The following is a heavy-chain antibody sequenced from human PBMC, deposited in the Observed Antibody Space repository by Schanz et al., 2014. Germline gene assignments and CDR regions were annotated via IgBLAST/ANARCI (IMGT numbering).Heavy chain of an antibody. V-gene: IGHV3-66*01. CDR2: INTGVNT. CDR3: ARGLIAAAGGAFDY. D-gene: IGHD6-13*01. CDR1: GFTLNNAW. Sequence: EVQLVESGGGLVKPGGSLRLSCATSGFTLNNAWMNWVRQAPGKGLEWVSAINTGVNTYYADSVRGRFTMSRDNSKNTLYLQMNSLRAGDAAVYYCARGLIAAAGGAFDYWGQGTLXAVSS. J-gene: IGHJ4*02.